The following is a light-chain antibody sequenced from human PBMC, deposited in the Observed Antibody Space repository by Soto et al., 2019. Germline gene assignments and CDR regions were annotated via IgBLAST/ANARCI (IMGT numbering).Light chain of an antibody. CDR1: QSVGSN. CDR3: QQYNNWPPWT. J-gene: IGKJ1*01. Sequence: EIVMTQSPATLSVSPGERATLSCRASQSVGSNLAWYQQKPGQAPRLLIYGASTRATGIPARFSGSRSGTEFTLTISILQSEDFAVYYCQQYNNWPPWTFGHGTKVDIK. V-gene: IGKV3-15*01. CDR2: GAS.